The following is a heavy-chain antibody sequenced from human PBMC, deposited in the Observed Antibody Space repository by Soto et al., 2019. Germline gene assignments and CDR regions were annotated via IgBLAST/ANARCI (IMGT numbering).Heavy chain of an antibody. Sequence: EVQLVETGGGLIQPGGSLRLSCAASGITVSTNYMSWVRQAPGKGLEWVSVIYSDGKTFYADSVKGRFTISRDNSPNRGVLKRTRLGADGRAVCLWGRDGGGGYYDSSGYMGVWGQGTLVTVSS. CDR1: GITVSTNY. D-gene: IGHD3-22*01. V-gene: IGHV3-53*02. J-gene: IGHJ4*02. CDR3: GRDGGGGYYDSSGYMGV. CDR2: IYSDGKT.